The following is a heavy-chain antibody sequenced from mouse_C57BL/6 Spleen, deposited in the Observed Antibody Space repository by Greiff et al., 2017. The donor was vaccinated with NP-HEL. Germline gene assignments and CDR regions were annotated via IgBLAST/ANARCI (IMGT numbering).Heavy chain of an antibody. CDR2: ILPGSGST. Sequence: QVQLQQSGAELMKPGASVKLSCKATGYTFTGYWIEWVKQRPGHGLEWIGEILPGSGSTNYNEKFTGKATFTADTSSNTAYMQLSSLTTEDSAIYYCARGGGYRVTTKNFDYWGQGTTLTVSS. CDR1: GYTFTGYW. D-gene: IGHD2-2*01. V-gene: IGHV1-9*01. CDR3: ARGGGYRVTTKNFDY. J-gene: IGHJ2*01.